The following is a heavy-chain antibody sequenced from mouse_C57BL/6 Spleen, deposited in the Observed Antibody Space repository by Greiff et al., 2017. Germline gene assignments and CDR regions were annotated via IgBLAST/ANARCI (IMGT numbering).Heavy chain of an antibody. J-gene: IGHJ2*01. D-gene: IGHD1-1*01. Sequence: QVQLQQSGAELVRPGASVKLSCKASGYTFTDYYINWVKQRPGQGLEWIARIYPGSGNTYYTEKFKGKATLTAEKSSSTAYMQLSSLTSDDSAVXFCARGGVYYGSSYGFDDWGQGTTLTVSS. CDR1: GYTFTDYY. CDR3: ARGGVYYGSSYGFDD. CDR2: IYPGSGNT. V-gene: IGHV1-76*01.